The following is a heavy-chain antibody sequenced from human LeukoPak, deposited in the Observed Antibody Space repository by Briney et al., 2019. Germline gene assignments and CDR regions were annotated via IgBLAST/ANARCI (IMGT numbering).Heavy chain of an antibody. CDR1: GFTFSIHW. CDR2: IKQDASDK. J-gene: IGHJ4*02. CDR3: ARHSNKYDYDSSGHYRSFDY. Sequence: TGGSLRLSCAASGFTFSIHWMSWVRQAPGKGLEWVANIKQDASDKYYVDSVKGRITISRDNAKNSLYLRMNSLRAEDTAVYFCARHSNKYDYDSSGHYRSFDYWGQGTLVTVSS. V-gene: IGHV3-7*01. D-gene: IGHD3-22*01.